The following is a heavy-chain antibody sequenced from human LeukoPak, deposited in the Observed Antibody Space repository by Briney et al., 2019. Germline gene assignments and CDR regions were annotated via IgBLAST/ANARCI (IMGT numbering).Heavy chain of an antibody. CDR3: ANPFYGSGPRGY. Sequence: LPGGSLRLSCAASGFTFSTYDMTWVRPAPGKGLEWVSAIGSSGSTYYADSVKGRFTISRDNSKNTLYLQMNSLRAEDTAIYYCANPFYGSGPRGYWGQGTLVTVSS. CDR1: GFTFSTYD. CDR2: IGSSGST. J-gene: IGHJ4*02. D-gene: IGHD3-10*01. V-gene: IGHV3-23*01.